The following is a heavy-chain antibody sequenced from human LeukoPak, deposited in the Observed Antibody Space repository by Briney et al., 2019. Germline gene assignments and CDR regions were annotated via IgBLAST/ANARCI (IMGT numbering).Heavy chain of an antibody. CDR2: IYSAGST. V-gene: IGHV3-53*04. D-gene: IGHD3-9*01. CDR3: ARIDIPGYFDY. Sequence: GGSLRLSCAASGFTVSSNYMSWVRQAPGKGLEWVSVIYSAGSTYYADSVKGRFTISRHNSENTLYLQMSSLRPEDTAVYYCARIDIPGYFDYWGQGTLVAVSS. CDR1: GFTVSSNY. J-gene: IGHJ4*02.